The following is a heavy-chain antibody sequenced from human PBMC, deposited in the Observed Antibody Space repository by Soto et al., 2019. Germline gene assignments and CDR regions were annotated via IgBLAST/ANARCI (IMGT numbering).Heavy chain of an antibody. Sequence: PRGSLKISCKGSGYSFTSYWIGWVRQMPGKGLEWMGIIYPGDSDTRYSPSFQGQVTISADKSISTAYLQWSSLKASDTAMYYCATGGYSYGYYYYGMDVWGQGTTVTVSS. J-gene: IGHJ6*02. D-gene: IGHD5-18*01. V-gene: IGHV5-51*01. CDR2: IYPGDSDT. CDR1: GYSFTSYW. CDR3: ATGGYSYGYYYYGMDV.